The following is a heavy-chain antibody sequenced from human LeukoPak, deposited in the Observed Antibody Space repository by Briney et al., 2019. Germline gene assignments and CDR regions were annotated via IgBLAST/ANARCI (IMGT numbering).Heavy chain of an antibody. CDR1: GLTFSSYP. V-gene: IGHV3-30-3*01. D-gene: IGHD3-22*01. J-gene: IGHJ4*02. Sequence: GESLRLSCAASGLTFSSYPMHWVRQAPGKGLEWVAVISYDGSEKHYADPAKGRFTISRDNSKNTLYLQMSSLRAEDTAMYYCAREGNSGYYPYWGQGILVTVSS. CDR3: AREGNSGYYPY. CDR2: ISYDGSEK.